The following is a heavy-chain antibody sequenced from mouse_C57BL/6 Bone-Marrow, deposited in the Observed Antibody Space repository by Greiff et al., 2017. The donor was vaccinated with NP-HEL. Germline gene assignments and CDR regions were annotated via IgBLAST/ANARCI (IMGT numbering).Heavy chain of an antibody. V-gene: IGHV2-9*01. D-gene: IGHD5-1-1*01. J-gene: IGHJ4*01. Sequence: VMLVESGPGLVAPSQSLSITCTVSGFSLTSYGVDWVRQPPGQGLEWLGVIWGGGSTNYNSAIMSRLSISKDNYKSQVFLKMNRLQTDDTAMYYCARLDTGAMDYWGQGTSVTVSS. CDR3: ARLDTGAMDY. CDR2: IWGGGST. CDR1: GFSLTSYG.